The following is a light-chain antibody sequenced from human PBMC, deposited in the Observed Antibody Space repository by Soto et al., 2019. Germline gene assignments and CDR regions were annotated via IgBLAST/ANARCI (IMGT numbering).Light chain of an antibody. CDR2: EVS. CDR3: SSYAGSNNLVV. CDR1: SSDVGDYNY. V-gene: IGLV2-8*01. J-gene: IGLJ2*01. Sequence: QSALAQPPSASGSPGQSVTISCTGTSSDVGDYNYVSWYQQHPGKAPKLMVYEVSKRPSGVPDRFSGSKSGITASLTVSGLQAEDEADYYCSSYAGSNNLVVFGGGTKHTVL.